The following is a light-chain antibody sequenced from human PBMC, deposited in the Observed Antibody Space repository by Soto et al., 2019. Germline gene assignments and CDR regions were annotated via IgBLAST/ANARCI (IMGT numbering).Light chain of an antibody. Sequence: PGERATLSCRASQSVSSYLAWYQQKPGQAPRLLIYDASNRATGIPARFSGSGSGTDFTLTINRLEPEDFAVYYCQQYGSSPPTFGQGTKVDIK. J-gene: IGKJ1*01. V-gene: IGKV3-20*01. CDR3: QQYGSSPPT. CDR2: DAS. CDR1: QSVSSY.